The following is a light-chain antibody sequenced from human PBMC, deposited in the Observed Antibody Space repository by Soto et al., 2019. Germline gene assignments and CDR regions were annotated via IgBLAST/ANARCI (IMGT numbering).Light chain of an antibody. CDR1: QSVSSN. J-gene: IGKJ1*01. CDR3: QQYKKWPRR. Sequence: EIVMTQSPATLSVSPGERATLSCRASQSVSSNLAWYQQKPGQAPRVVIYGASTRAAGIPARFSGSLSVTEFNLTISRLQSEDFAVYYCQQYKKWPRRFGQGTKVEIK. CDR2: GAS. V-gene: IGKV3-15*01.